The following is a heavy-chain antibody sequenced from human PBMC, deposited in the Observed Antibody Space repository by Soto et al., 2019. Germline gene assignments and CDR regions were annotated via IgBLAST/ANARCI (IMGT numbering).Heavy chain of an antibody. J-gene: IGHJ3*02. CDR1: GYTFTHYG. D-gene: IGHD3-10*01. CDR3: ARVYGSGCYIAFDI. CDR2: ISALNGNT. Sequence: QVQLVQSGAEVKKPGASVKVSCKASGYTFTHYGISWVRQAPGQGLAWMGWISALNGNTKYVDNFQDRVTMTSDTSTNTSYLEVRSLRSDDTAMYYCARVYGSGCYIAFDIWGQGTMVTVSS. V-gene: IGHV1-18*01.